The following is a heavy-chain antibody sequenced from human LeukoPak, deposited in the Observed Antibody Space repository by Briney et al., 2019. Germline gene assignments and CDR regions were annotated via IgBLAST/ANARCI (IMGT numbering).Heavy chain of an antibody. CDR3: ASGPYSSSWTY. CDR2: IYYSGSN. J-gene: IGHJ4*02. V-gene: IGHV4-59*01. CDR1: GGSISSYY. D-gene: IGHD6-13*01. Sequence: SETLSLTCTVSGGSISSYYWIWMRQPPGKGLEWIGYIYYSGSNNYNPSLKSRVTISVDTSTNQFSLKLSSVTAADTAVYYCASGPYSSSWTYWGQGTLVTVSS.